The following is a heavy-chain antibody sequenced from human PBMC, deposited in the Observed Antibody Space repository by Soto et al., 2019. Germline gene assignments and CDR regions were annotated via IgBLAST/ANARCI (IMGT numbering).Heavy chain of an antibody. CDR3: AREEVAYFGSGSHNWFDP. V-gene: IGHV4-59*12. D-gene: IGHD3-10*01. CDR2: ISYSGNT. CDR1: GGSISSYY. J-gene: IGHJ5*02. Sequence: PSETLSLTCTVSGGSISSYYWSWIRQPPGKGLEWIGYISYSGNTYYNPSLKGRVTLSLDISKSQFSLKLASVTAADTAVYYCAREEVAYFGSGSHNWFDPWGQGTLVTV.